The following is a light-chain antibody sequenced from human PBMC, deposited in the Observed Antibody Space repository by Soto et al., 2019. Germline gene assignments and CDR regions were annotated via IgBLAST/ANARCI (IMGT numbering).Light chain of an antibody. CDR3: LSFNSRHTYV. CDR1: SSDIGGYNF. CDR2: EVS. Sequence: QSALTQPASVSGSPGQSITISCTGTSSDIGGYNFVSWYQQHPGKAPKFLIYEVSNRPSGVSNRFSGSKSGNTASLTISGLQYEDEADSYRLSFNSRHTYVFGTRTKVTV. V-gene: IGLV2-14*01. J-gene: IGLJ1*01.